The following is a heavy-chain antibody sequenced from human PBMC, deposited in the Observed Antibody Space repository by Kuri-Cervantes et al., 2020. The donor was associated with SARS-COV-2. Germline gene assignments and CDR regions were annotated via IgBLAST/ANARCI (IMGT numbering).Heavy chain of an antibody. V-gene: IGHV1-8*02. J-gene: IGHJ3*02. Sequence: ASVKVSCKASGYTFTSYDINWVRQATGQGLEWMGWMNPNNGNTGYAQKFQGRVTMTRNTSISTAYMELSSLRSEDTAVYYCASPATVTAPHDAFDIWGQGTMVTVSS. CDR3: ASPATVTAPHDAFDI. CDR1: GYTFTSYD. D-gene: IGHD4-17*01. CDR2: MNPNNGNT.